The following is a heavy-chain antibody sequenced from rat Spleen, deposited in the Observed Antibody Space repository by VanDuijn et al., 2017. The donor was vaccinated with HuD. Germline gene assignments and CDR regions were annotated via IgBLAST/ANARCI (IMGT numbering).Heavy chain of an antibody. J-gene: IGHJ2*01. Sequence: EVRLVESGGGLVQPGRSLKLSCAASGFTFSDYYMAWVRQAPAKGLEWVATISSDGRRNYYRDSVKGRFTISRDNAKSTLSLQMDSLRSEDTATYYCARRHYGYTDYFDYWGQGVMVTVSS. D-gene: IGHD1-6*01. CDR3: ARRHYGYTDYFDY. V-gene: IGHV5-7*01. CDR2: ISSDGRRN. CDR1: GFTFSDYY.